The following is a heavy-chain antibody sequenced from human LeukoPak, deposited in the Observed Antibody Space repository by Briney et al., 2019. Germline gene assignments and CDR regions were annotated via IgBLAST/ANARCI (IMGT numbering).Heavy chain of an antibody. CDR3: ARGLRGSSGWYGFDY. V-gene: IGHV1-46*01. D-gene: IGHD6-19*01. J-gene: IGHJ4*02. CDR1: GYTFTSYY. CDR2: INPSGGTT. Sequence: ASVKVSCKASGYTFTSYYMHWVRQAPGQGLEWMGIINPSGGTTAYAQKFQGRVTMTRDTSTSTVYMELSSLRSEDTAVYYCARGLRGSSGWYGFDYWGQGTLVTVSP.